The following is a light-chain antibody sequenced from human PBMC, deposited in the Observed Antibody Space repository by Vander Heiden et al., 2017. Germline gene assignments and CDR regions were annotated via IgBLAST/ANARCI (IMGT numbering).Light chain of an antibody. CDR1: NSDTGGYSY. Sequence: SALTQPRAVSGSPGQSGTISCPGTNSDTGGYSYVSWYQQLPVKAPKLMIYDVNKRPSWVPDRFSGSKSSNTASLTISGLQAEDEADYYCCSYAGSSLSVFGTGTKVTVL. CDR2: DVN. V-gene: IGLV2-11*01. J-gene: IGLJ1*01. CDR3: CSYAGSSLSV.